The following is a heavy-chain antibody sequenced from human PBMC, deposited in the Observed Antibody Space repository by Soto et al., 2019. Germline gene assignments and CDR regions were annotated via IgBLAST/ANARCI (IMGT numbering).Heavy chain of an antibody. J-gene: IGHJ5*02. D-gene: IGHD3-22*01. CDR2: ISRYGDFT. V-gene: IGHV3-23*01. CDR1: GFTFNIYA. CDR3: AKDRYLDHDSRGYLFDT. Sequence: EVQLLESGGDLIQPGGSLRLSCAASGFTFNIYAMTWVRQAPGKGLEWVSAISRYGDFTYYADSVEGRFTISRDNSKNPLYLTMNRLRAEDTAVYYCAKDRYLDHDSRGYLFDTWGQGTLVTVSS.